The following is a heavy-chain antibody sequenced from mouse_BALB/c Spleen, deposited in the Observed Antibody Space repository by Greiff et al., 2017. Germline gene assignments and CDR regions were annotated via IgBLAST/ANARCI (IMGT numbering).Heavy chain of an antibody. CDR1: GYTFTSYW. J-gene: IGHJ4*01. D-gene: IGHD3-1*01. V-gene: IGHV1-69*02. CDR3: TRRGQLGLGAMDY. Sequence: QVQLQQPGAELVRPGASVKLSCKASGYTFTSYWINWVKQRPGQGLEWIGNIYPSDSYTNYNQKFKDKATLTVDKSSSTAYMQLSSPTSEDSAVYYCTRRGQLGLGAMDYWGQGTSVTVSS. CDR2: IYPSDSYT.